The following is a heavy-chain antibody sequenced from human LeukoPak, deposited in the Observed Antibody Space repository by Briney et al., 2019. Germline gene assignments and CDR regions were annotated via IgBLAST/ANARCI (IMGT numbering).Heavy chain of an antibody. J-gene: IGHJ4*02. CDR1: GFTFRSYG. CDR3: AKDDYYDRSGYLYYFDY. CDR2: ISGSGGRT. Sequence: GGSLRLSCAASGFTFRSYGMSWVRQAPGKGLEWVSGISGSGGRTFYADSVKGRFTISRDKSKNTLYLQMNSLRAEDTAVYYCAKDDYYDRSGYLYYFDYWGQGTLVTVSS. D-gene: IGHD3-22*01. V-gene: IGHV3-23*01.